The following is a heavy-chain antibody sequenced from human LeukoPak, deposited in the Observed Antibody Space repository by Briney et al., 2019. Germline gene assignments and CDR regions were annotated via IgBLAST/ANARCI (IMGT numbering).Heavy chain of an antibody. CDR3: ARGYSSSWYFDY. D-gene: IGHD6-13*01. J-gene: IGHJ4*02. CDR1: GFTFSTYA. CDR2: ISSSGGST. Sequence: GGSLRLSCAASGFTFSTYAMSWVRQAPGKGLEWVSSISSSGGSTYYADSVKGRFTISRDNSKDTLYLQMNSLRAEDTAEYYCARGYSSSWYFDYWGQGTLVTVSS. V-gene: IGHV3-23*01.